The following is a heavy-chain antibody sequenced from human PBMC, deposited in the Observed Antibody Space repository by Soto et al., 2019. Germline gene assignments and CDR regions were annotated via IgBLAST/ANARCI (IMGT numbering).Heavy chain of an antibody. CDR2: ISSSSSTI. J-gene: IGHJ4*02. CDR3: ARDVWTTVTTSDY. D-gene: IGHD4-17*01. Sequence: PGKGLEWVSYISSSSSTIYYADSVKGRFTISRDNAKNSLYLQMNSLRAEDTAVYYCARDVWTTVTTSDYWGQGTLVTVSS. V-gene: IGHV3-48*01.